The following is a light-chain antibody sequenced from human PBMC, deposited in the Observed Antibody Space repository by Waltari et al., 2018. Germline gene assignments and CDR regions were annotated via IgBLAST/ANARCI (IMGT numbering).Light chain of an antibody. J-gene: IGLJ1*01. CDR3: QVWDSSSDQGYV. CDR1: NIGSKS. CDR2: DDS. V-gene: IGLV3-21*02. Sequence: SYVLTQPPSVSVAPGQTARITCGGNNIGSKSGHWYQQKPGKAPVLVVYDDSDRPSGIPGRFSGSNSGNTATLTISRVEAGDEADYYCQVWDSSSDQGYVFGTGTKVTVL.